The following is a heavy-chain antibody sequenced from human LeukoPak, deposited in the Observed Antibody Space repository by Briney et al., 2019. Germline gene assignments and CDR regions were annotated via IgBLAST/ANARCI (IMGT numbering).Heavy chain of an antibody. V-gene: IGHV3-23*01. J-gene: IGHJ5*02. Sequence: PAGGSLRLSCAASGFTFSSYAMSWVRQAPGKGLEWVSAISGSGGGTYYADSVKGRFTISSDNSKNTLYLQMNSLRAEDTAVYYCAKNAYIAAAYGWFDPWGQGTLVTVSS. CDR1: GFTFSSYA. CDR3: AKNAYIAAAYGWFDP. CDR2: ISGSGGGT. D-gene: IGHD6-13*01.